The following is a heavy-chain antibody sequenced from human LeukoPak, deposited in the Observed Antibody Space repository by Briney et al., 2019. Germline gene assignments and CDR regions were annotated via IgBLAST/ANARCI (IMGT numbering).Heavy chain of an antibody. J-gene: IGHJ6*03. CDR3: ARSRSAKNYYYYYMDV. D-gene: IGHD4/OR15-4a*01. CDR1: GFTFSSYS. CDR2: ISSSSSYI. V-gene: IGHV3-21*01. Sequence: GGSLRLSCAASGFTFSSYSMNWVRQAPGKGLEWVSSISSSSSYIYYADSVKGRFTISRGNAKNSLYLQMNSLRAEDTAVYYCARSRSAKNYYYYYMDVWGKGTTVTVSS.